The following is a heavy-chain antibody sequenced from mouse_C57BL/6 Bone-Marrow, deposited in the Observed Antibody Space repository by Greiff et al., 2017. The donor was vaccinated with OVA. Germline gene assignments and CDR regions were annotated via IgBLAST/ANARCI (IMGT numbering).Heavy chain of an antibody. Sequence: VQLQPSGAELVLPGASVKLSCKASGYTFTSYWMHWVKQRPGQGLEWIGEIDPSDSYTNYNQKFKGKSTLTVDKSSSTAYMQRSSLTSEDSAVYYCAREFITTVVGAMDYWGQGTSVTVSS. V-gene: IGHV1-69*01. D-gene: IGHD1-1*01. CDR3: AREFITTVVGAMDY. CDR2: IDPSDSYT. J-gene: IGHJ4*01. CDR1: GYTFTSYW.